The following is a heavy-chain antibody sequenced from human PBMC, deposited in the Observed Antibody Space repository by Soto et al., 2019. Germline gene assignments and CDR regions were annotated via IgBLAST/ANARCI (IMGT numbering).Heavy chain of an antibody. CDR3: ARLKSGYSYGYIIDF. Sequence: PSETLSLTCTVSGDSIRNYYWSWIRQPPGKGLEYIGYIFYSGSTNYNPSLKSRVAISVDTSRNQFAMKLRSVTAADTATYYCARLKSGYSYGYIIDFWGRGNLVTVSS. D-gene: IGHD5-18*01. CDR1: GDSIRNYY. V-gene: IGHV4-59*08. CDR2: IFYSGST. J-gene: IGHJ4*01.